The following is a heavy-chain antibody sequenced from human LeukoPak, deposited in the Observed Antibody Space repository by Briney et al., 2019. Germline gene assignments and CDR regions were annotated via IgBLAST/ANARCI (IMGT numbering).Heavy chain of an antibody. V-gene: IGHV1-18*01. J-gene: IGHJ4*02. CDR1: GYTFTSYG. CDR3: ARSGDDILTGYYNVAFDY. Sequence: ASVKVSCKASGYTFTSYGISWVRQAPGQGLEWMGWISAYNGNTNYAQKLQGRVIMTTDTSTSTAYMELRSLRSDDTAVYYCARSGDDILTGYYNVAFDYWGQGTLVTVSS. D-gene: IGHD3-9*01. CDR2: ISAYNGNT.